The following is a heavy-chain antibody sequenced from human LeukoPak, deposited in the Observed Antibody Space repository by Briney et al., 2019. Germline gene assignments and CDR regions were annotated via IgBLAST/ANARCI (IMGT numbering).Heavy chain of an antibody. CDR3: ARERGSSWYFVY. V-gene: IGHV3-33*01. D-gene: IGHD6-13*01. CDR2: IWYDGSNE. CDR1: GFTFSSYG. J-gene: IGHJ4*02. Sequence: GGSLRLSCAASGFTFSSYGMHWVRQTPGKGLEWVAVIWYDGSNELYADSVKGRFTISRDNSKNTLYLQMNSLRAEDTAVYYCARERGSSWYFVYWGQGTLVTVSS.